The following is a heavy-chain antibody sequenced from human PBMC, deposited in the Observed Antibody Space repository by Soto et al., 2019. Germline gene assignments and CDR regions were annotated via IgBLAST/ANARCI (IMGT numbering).Heavy chain of an antibody. CDR2: ISAYNGNT. CDR3: ARVVRGVMQDYYYMDV. Sequence: QVQLVQSGAEVKKPGASVKVSCKASGYTFTSYGISWVRQAPGQGLEWMGWISAYNGNTNYALKLQGRVTMTTDTPTSTAYMELRSLRSDNTAVYYCARVVRGVMQDYYYMDVWGKGTTVTVSS. D-gene: IGHD3-10*01. V-gene: IGHV1-18*01. J-gene: IGHJ6*03. CDR1: GYTFTSYG.